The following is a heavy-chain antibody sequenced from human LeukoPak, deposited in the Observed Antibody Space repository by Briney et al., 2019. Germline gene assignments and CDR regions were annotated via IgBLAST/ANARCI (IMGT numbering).Heavy chain of an antibody. CDR2: IKTYNGDT. J-gene: IGHJ6*02. CDR3: AKDGGQQWLTNYYSYGMDV. CDR1: GYTFTTYG. Sequence: ASVKVSCRASGYTFTTYGINWVRQAPGQGLEWMGWIKTYNGDTNTAQKFLDRIIMTTDKSTGTAYMELRSLRSNDTAVYYCAKDGGQQWLTNYYSYGMDVWGQGTTVIVSS. V-gene: IGHV1-18*01. D-gene: IGHD6-19*01.